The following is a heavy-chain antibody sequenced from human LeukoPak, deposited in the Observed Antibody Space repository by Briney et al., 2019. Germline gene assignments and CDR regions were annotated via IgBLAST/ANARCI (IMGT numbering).Heavy chain of an antibody. CDR3: ATIMITFGGVIAKDY. CDR2: IYVSGTT. CDR1: GFTVRDGY. D-gene: IGHD3-16*02. V-gene: IGHV3-69-1*01. Sequence: GGSLRLSCAASGFTVRDGYMSWVRQAPGKRLEWLAFIYVSGTTFYAASVKGRFTISRDNAKNSLYLQMNSLRAEDTAVYYCATIMITFGGVIAKDYWGQGTLVTVSS. J-gene: IGHJ4*02.